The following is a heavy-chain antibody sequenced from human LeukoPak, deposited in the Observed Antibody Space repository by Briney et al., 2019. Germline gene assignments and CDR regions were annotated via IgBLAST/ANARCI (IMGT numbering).Heavy chain of an antibody. CDR2: ITSTSTYI. Sequence: PGGSLRLSCAASGFTFSDYSMTWVRQAPGKGLEWVSSITSTSTYIYYADSVKGRFAISRDNAKNSLYLQMNSLRAEDTAVYYCARHRTASDYWGQGTLVTVSS. CDR3: ARHRTASDY. J-gene: IGHJ4*02. V-gene: IGHV3-21*01. D-gene: IGHD3-16*02. CDR1: GFTFSDYS.